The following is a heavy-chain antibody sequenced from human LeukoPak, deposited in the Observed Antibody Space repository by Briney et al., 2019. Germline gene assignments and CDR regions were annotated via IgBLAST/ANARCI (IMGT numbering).Heavy chain of an antibody. CDR2: ICWNSGSI. V-gene: IGHV3-9*01. J-gene: IGHJ6*03. CDR1: GFTFDDYA. D-gene: IGHD2/OR15-2a*01. CDR3: AKVYRALKGYFYEDVDI. Sequence: GGSLRLSCAASGFTFDDYAMHWVRQGPGKGLEWVSGICWNSGSIGYADSVKGRFTISGDNAKNTLYLQMNSLRAEDTAVYYCAKVYRALKGYFYEDVDIWGKGAPVTVSS.